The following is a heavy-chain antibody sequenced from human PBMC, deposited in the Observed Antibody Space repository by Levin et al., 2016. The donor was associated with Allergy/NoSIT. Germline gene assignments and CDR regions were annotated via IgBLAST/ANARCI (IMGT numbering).Heavy chain of an antibody. CDR3: ARDEGSSSTGY. D-gene: IGHD6-6*01. V-gene: IGHV1-69*04. Sequence: WVRQAPGQGLEWMGRIIPILGIANYAQKFQGRVTITADKSTSTAYMELSSLRSEDTAVYYCARDEGSSSTGYWGQGTLVTVSS. J-gene: IGHJ4*02. CDR2: IIPILGIA.